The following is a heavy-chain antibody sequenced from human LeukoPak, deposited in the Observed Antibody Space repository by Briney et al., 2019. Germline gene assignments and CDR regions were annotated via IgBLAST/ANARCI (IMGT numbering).Heavy chain of an antibody. CDR2: THPSESS. V-gene: IGHV4-4*02. D-gene: IGHD6-13*01. Sequence: PSETLSLTCDVSGGSITTNKWWSWVRQPPGQGLEWIGETHPSESSNYNPSLKSRLSISIDKSKNQFSLHLSSVTAADTAVYYCARVPKRYSSSWYYFDYWGQGTLVTVSS. CDR1: GGSITTNKW. CDR3: ARVPKRYSSSWYYFDY. J-gene: IGHJ4*02.